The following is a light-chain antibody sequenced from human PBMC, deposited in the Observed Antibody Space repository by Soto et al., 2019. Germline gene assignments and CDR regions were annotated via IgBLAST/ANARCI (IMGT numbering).Light chain of an antibody. CDR3: QQYYDLPRT. V-gene: IGKV1-33*01. J-gene: IGKJ2*01. Sequence: DIQMTQSPSSLSASVGDRVTITCQASQDISNNLHWYQVKPGKAPKLLIYDASNLETGVPSRFSGSGSETDFTFTINSLEPEDVATYYCQQYYDLPRTFGQGTKLQVK. CDR2: DAS. CDR1: QDISNN.